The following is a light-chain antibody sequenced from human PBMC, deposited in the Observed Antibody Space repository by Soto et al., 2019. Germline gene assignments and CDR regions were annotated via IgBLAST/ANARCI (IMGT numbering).Light chain of an antibody. Sequence: EIVMTQSPATLSVSPGERATLSCRASQSVSSNLAWYQQKPGQAPRLLIYGASARATDIPARFSGSGSGTEFTLTINSLQSEDSAVYYFHQYNQWYTFGQGTKLEIK. J-gene: IGKJ2*01. V-gene: IGKV3-15*01. CDR1: QSVSSN. CDR3: HQYNQWYT. CDR2: GAS.